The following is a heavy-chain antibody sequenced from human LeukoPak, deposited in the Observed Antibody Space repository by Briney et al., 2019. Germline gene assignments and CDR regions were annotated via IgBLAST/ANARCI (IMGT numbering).Heavy chain of an antibody. CDR2: IYSGGST. J-gene: IGHJ4*02. D-gene: IGHD3-22*01. CDR1: GFTVSSNY. Sequence: PGGPLRLSCAASGFTVSSNYMSWVRQAPGKGLEWVSVIYSGGSTYYADSVKGRFTISRDNSKNTLYLQMNSLRAEDTAVYYCARGGPAYYYDSSGPGYFDYWGQGTLVTVSS. CDR3: ARGGPAYYYDSSGPGYFDY. V-gene: IGHV3-66*02.